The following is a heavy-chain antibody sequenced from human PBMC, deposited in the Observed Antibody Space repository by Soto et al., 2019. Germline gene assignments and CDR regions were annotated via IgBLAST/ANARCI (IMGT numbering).Heavy chain of an antibody. Sequence: QVQLQESGPGLVKPSQTLSLTCTVSGGSISSGDYYWSWIRQHPGKGLEWIGYIYYNGSTYYSPSLKSRVIMSVDTSKNQFSLKLSSVTAADTAIYYCARDLNDFWSGYVGFDPWGQGTLVTVSS. CDR3: ARDLNDFWSGYVGFDP. V-gene: IGHV4-31*03. D-gene: IGHD3-3*01. CDR1: GGSISSGDYY. J-gene: IGHJ5*02. CDR2: IYYNGST.